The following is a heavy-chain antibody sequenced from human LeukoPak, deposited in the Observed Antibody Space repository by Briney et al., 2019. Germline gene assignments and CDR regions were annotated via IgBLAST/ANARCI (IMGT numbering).Heavy chain of an antibody. J-gene: IGHJ4*02. CDR1: GGSVNSGNYY. Sequence: SQTLSLTCAVSGGSVNSGNYYWTWIRQPAGKRLEWIGRIYTSGSTNYNPSLKSRVTISIDASKNQFSLRLSSVTAADTAVYYCTRGGELMNFWGQGTLVTVSS. CDR2: IYTSGST. D-gene: IGHD1-26*01. CDR3: TRGGELMNF. V-gene: IGHV4-61*02.